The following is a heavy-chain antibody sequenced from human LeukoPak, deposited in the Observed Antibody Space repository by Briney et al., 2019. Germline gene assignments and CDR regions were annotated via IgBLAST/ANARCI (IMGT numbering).Heavy chain of an antibody. V-gene: IGHV3-53*01. D-gene: IGHD2-21*01. CDR3: TRGGGGCFPHY. J-gene: IGHJ4*02. CDR1: GFTVSSNF. Sequence: PGASLRLSCAASGFTVSSNFLSWVRQPPGKGLEWVSDIYSGGSTYYADSVKGRFTISRDNSKNTLYLQMNSLRAEDTAVYCCTRGGGGCFPHYWGQGTLVTLCS. CDR2: IYSGGST.